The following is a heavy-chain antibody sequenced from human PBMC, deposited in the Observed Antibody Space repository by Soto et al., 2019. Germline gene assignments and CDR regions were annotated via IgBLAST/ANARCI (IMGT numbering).Heavy chain of an antibody. CDR1: GYTFTSYA. CDR3: ARVKHSGSYYWFDP. J-gene: IGHJ5*02. D-gene: IGHD1-26*01. V-gene: IGHV1-3*01. CDR2: INAGNGNT. Sequence: ASVKVSCKASGYTFTSYAMHWARQAPGQRLEWMGWINAGNGNTKYSQKFQGRVTITRDTSASTAYMELSSLRSEDTAVYYCARVKHSGSYYWFDPWGQGTLVTVSS.